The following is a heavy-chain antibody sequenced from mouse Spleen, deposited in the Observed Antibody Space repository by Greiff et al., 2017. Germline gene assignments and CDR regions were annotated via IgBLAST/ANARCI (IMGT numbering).Heavy chain of an antibody. CDR3: TRRALHY. J-gene: IGHJ2*01. V-gene: IGHV1-15*01. Sequence: QVHVKQSGAELVRPGASVTLSCKASGYTFTDYEMHWVKQTPVHGLEWIGAIDPETGGTAYNQKFKGKAILTADKSSSTAYMELRSLTSEDSAVYYCTRRALHYWGQGTTLTVSS. CDR1: GYTFTDYE. CDR2: IDPETGGT. D-gene: IGHD2-10*01.